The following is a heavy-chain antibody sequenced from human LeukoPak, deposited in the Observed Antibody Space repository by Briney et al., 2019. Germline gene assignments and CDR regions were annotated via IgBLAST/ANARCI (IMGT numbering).Heavy chain of an antibody. CDR3: ARDSACSSTSCYS. J-gene: IGHJ5*02. D-gene: IGHD2-2*01. CDR1: GFTFSSYA. V-gene: IGHV3-30*04. Sequence: GRSLRLSCAASGFTFSSYAMHWVRQAPGKGLEWVAVISYDGSNKYYADSVKGRFTISRDNSKNTLYLQMNSLRAEDTAVYYCARDSACSSTSCYSWGQGTLVTVSS. CDR2: ISYDGSNK.